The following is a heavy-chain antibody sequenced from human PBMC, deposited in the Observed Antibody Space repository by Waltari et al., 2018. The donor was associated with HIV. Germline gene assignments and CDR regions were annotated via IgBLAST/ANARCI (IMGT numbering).Heavy chain of an antibody. V-gene: IGHV3-23*01. CDR2: ISGSGDNT. CDR3: AKGKTGDF. J-gene: IGHJ4*02. CDR1: GFRFSTYA. Sequence: EVQLLESGGGFVQPGGSLRLSCAASGFRFSTYALSWVRQAPGKGLEWVSAISGSGDNTYYADSVKGRFTISRDNSKNTLYLQMSSLRAEDTAVYYCAKGKTGDFWGQGTLVTVSS.